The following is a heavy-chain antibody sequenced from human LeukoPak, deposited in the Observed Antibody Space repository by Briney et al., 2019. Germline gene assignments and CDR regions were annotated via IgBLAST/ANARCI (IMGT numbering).Heavy chain of an antibody. V-gene: IGHV3-30-3*01. J-gene: IGHJ3*02. CDR3: AREVMRRDDGRDAFDI. D-gene: IGHD3-16*01. CDR1: GFTLHSYA. Sequence: GGGLRLSRAASGFTLHSYALHCVRQAPRKGRECVALLSYDGTNKHYAESAKGRYTISRDNSKNTLYLQMNSVRAEDTAVYYCAREVMRRDDGRDAFDIWGQGTMVTVSS. CDR2: LSYDGTNK.